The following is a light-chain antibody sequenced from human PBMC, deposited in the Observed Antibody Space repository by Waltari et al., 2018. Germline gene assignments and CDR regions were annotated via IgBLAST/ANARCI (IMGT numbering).Light chain of an antibody. Sequence: QSALTQPRSVSGSPGQSVTISCTGTSSDVGGYNYVSWYQHHPGKAPKLIIYDVTKRPSGVPDRFSASKSDNPASLTISGLQAEDEADYYCCSYAGSITFWVFGGGTKLTVL. CDR3: CSYAGSITFWV. V-gene: IGLV2-11*01. CDR2: DVT. J-gene: IGLJ3*02. CDR1: SSDVGGYNY.